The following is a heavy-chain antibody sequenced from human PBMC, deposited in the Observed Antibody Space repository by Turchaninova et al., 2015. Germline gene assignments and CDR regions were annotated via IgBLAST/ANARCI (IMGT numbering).Heavy chain of an antibody. V-gene: IGHV3-30*02. CDR2: SWAEGSKK. Sequence: QVQLAESGGGVVQPGGFLRLSCAASEFPFSSYVMNWVRPAPGKGLEWVALSWAEGSKKYYADSVKGRFTITRDNSKNTLYLHMNSLRPEDTAVYYCVKGVEADYWGQGTLVTVSS. CDR1: EFPFSSYV. J-gene: IGHJ4*02. CDR3: VKGVEADY.